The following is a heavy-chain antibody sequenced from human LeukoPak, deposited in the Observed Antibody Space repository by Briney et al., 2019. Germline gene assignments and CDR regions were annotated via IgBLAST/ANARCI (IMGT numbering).Heavy chain of an antibody. V-gene: IGHV3-21*01. Sequence: GGSLRLSCAASGFTFSSYSMNWVRQAPGKGLEWVSSISSSSSYIYYADSVKGRFTISRDNAKNSLYLQMNSLRAEDTAVYYCARSRGKAAALDYWGQGTLVTVSS. CDR1: GFTFSSYS. D-gene: IGHD6-13*01. CDR2: ISSSSSYI. CDR3: ARSRGKAAALDY. J-gene: IGHJ4*02.